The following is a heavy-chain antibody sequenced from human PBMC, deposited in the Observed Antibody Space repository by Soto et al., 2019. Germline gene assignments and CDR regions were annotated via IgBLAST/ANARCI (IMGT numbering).Heavy chain of an antibody. J-gene: IGHJ4*02. Sequence: QVQLVESGGGVVQPGRSLRLSCAASGFTFNNYGMHWVRQAPGKGLEWVALIWHDGSNKGYADSVKGRFTISRDNSKNTLNLQRNSLRVEDTAVYYCTRAAIKGELLDSWGQGTQVTVSS. CDR3: TRAAIKGELLDS. CDR2: IWHDGSNK. V-gene: IGHV3-33*01. CDR1: GFTFNNYG. D-gene: IGHD1-26*01.